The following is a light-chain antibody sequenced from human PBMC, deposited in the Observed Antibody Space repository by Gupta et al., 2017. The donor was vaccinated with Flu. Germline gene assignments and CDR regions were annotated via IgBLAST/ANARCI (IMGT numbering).Light chain of an antibody. V-gene: IGKV2-28*01. CDR2: LGS. CDR1: LSLLDSSGYNN. Sequence: VTPGEPASISCRSSLSLLDSSGYNNKDRYVQRPGRSPQFLLLLGSNRFPPVPDTISGRRSGTAFTLKISRMVAHDVRTTYCSQALEKPLTFGGGTKVEI. J-gene: IGKJ4*01. CDR3: SQALEKPLT.